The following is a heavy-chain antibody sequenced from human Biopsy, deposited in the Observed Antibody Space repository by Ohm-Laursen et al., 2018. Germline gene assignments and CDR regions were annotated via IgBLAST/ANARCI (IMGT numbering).Heavy chain of an antibody. CDR1: GYPVTNDYY. Sequence: SQTLSLTCAVSGYPVTNDYYWGWIRQPPGKGLEWIGNIYYDGITYYNPSLKSRVAMSVDTSKNQFSLRLTSVTAADTAVYYCARVAGGYAYYYGMDVWGQGTTVTVSS. D-gene: IGHD5-12*01. CDR3: ARVAGGYAYYYGMDV. V-gene: IGHV4-38-2*01. CDR2: IYYDGIT. J-gene: IGHJ6*02.